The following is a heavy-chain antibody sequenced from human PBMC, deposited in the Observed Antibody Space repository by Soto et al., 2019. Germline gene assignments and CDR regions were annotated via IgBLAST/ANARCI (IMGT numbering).Heavy chain of an antibody. CDR3: ARFWGPVTSAVDDF. Sequence: QVQLVESGGGVAQPGRSLRLSCAASGFAFSNFGMQWGRQAPGKGLEWVASISYDGNTKKFSDSVKGRFTISRDISSNTLYLQMGSLRSDDTAVYYCARFWGPVTSAVDDFWGQGTLVTVSS. CDR1: GFAFSNFG. D-gene: IGHD3-16*01. CDR2: ISYDGNTK. V-gene: IGHV3-30*03. J-gene: IGHJ4*02.